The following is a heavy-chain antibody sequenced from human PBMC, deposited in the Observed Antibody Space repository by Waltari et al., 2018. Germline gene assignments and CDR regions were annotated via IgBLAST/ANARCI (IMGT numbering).Heavy chain of an antibody. Sequence: QVQLQESGPGLVKPSETLSLTCAVSGYSISSGYYWDWIRQSPGKGLEWIGSIYHSGSTYYNPSLKSRFTISVDTSKNQFSLKLSSVTAADTAVYYCARRDYSNHLDYWGQGTLVTVSS. CDR2: IYHSGST. J-gene: IGHJ4*02. CDR1: GYSISSGYY. D-gene: IGHD4-4*01. CDR3: ARRDYSNHLDY. V-gene: IGHV4-38-2*01.